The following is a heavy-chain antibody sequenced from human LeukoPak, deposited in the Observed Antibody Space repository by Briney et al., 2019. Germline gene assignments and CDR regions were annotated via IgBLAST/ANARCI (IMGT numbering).Heavy chain of an antibody. Sequence: GGSLRLSCVASGFTFSSYTMHWVRQAPGKGLEWVAVVSHNGPDKYYADSVKGRFTISRDNSKNTVYLQMSSLRADDTALYYCARDDCWGQGTLVTVPS. CDR2: VSHNGPDK. CDR1: GFTFSSYT. CDR3: ARDDC. J-gene: IGHJ4*02. V-gene: IGHV3-30-3*01.